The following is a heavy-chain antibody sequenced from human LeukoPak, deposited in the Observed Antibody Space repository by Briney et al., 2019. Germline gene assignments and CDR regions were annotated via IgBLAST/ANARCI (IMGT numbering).Heavy chain of an antibody. CDR3: ARSVVGATWVDY. CDR1: GYTFTGYY. Sequence: ASVKVSCKASGYTFTGYYMHWVRQAPGQGLEWMGWINPNSGGTNYARKLQGRVTMTRDTSISTAYVELSRLRSDDTAVYYCARSVVGATWVDYWGQGTLVTVSS. CDR2: INPNSGGT. D-gene: IGHD1-26*01. V-gene: IGHV1-2*02. J-gene: IGHJ4*02.